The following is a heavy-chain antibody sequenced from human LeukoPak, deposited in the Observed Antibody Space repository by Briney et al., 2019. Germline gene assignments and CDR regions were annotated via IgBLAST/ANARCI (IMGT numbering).Heavy chain of an antibody. J-gene: IGHJ2*01. D-gene: IGHD6-19*01. CDR1: GYTFISYY. CDR2: INPSGGST. V-gene: IGHV1-46*01. Sequence: ASVKVSCKASGYTFISYYMHWVRQAPGQGLEWMGIINPSGGSTSYAQKFQGRVTMTRDTSTSTVYMELSSLRSEDTAVYYCASGLESYWYFDLWGRGTLVTVSS. CDR3: ASGLESYWYFDL.